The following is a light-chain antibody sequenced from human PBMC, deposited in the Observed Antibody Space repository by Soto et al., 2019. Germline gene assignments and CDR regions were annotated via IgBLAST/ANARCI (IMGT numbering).Light chain of an antibody. Sequence: QSALTQPPSASGSPGQPVTISCTGTSSDVGGYNRVSWYQHHPGKAPKLIIYEVFKRPSGVPDRFSGSKSGNTASPTVSGLQAEDEADYYCNSYAGNSWVFGGGTQLTVL. CDR2: EVF. CDR3: NSYAGNSWV. V-gene: IGLV2-8*01. CDR1: SSDVGGYNR. J-gene: IGLJ3*02.